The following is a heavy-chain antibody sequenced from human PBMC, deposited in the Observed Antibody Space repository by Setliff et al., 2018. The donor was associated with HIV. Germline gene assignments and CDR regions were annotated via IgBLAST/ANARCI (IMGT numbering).Heavy chain of an antibody. V-gene: IGHV3-7*01. D-gene: IGHD5-12*01. CDR1: GFTFSSYW. CDR3: AKDDHGGYDLLFYFDS. CDR2: IKQDGSEK. J-gene: IGHJ4*02. Sequence: PGGSLRLSCAASGFTFSSYWMSWVRQAPGKGLEWVANIKQDGSEKYDVDSVKGRFTISRDNSKNTVFLQMSSLRPEDTATYYCAKDDHGGYDLLFYFDSWGQGIPVTVSS.